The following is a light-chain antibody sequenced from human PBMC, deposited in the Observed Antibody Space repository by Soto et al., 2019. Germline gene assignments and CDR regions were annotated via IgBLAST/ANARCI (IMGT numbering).Light chain of an antibody. CDR1: QSVSSY. CDR3: QQYGSPIT. Sequence: EIVLTQSPATLSLSPGERATLSCRASQSVSSYLAWYQQKPGQAPRLLIYGASTRATGIPDRFSGSGSGTDFTLTISSLEPEDFAVYYCQQYGSPITFGQGTRLE. CDR2: GAS. J-gene: IGKJ5*01. V-gene: IGKV3-20*01.